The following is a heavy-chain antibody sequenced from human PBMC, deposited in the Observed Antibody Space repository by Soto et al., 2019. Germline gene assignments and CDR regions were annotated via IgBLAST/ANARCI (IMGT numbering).Heavy chain of an antibody. CDR3: ARAYYYDSSGYYYYYYGMDV. CDR2: INHSGST. Sequence: SETLSLTCAVYGGSFSGYYWSWIRQPPGKGLEWIGEINHSGSTNYNPSLKSRVTISVDTSKNQFSLKLSSVTAADTAVYYCARAYYYDSSGYYYYYYGMDVWGQGTTVNVSS. D-gene: IGHD3-22*01. CDR1: GGSFSGYY. V-gene: IGHV4-34*01. J-gene: IGHJ6*02.